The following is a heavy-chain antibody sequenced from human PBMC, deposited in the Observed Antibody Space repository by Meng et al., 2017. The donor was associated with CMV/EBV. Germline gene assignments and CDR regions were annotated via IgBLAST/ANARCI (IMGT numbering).Heavy chain of an antibody. Sequence: GSLRLSCTVSGGSISSYYWSWTRQPPGKGLEWFGYIYYSGSTNYNPSLKSRVTILVDTSKNQFSLKLSSVTAADTAVYYCAREQYYYDSSGYYYLGGKDYWGQGTLVTVSS. CDR3: AREQYYYDSSGYYYLGGKDY. D-gene: IGHD3-22*01. V-gene: IGHV4-59*01. J-gene: IGHJ4*02. CDR1: GGSISSYY. CDR2: IYYSGST.